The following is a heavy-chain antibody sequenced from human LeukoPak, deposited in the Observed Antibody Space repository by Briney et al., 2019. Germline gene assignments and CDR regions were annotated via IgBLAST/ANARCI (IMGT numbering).Heavy chain of an antibody. CDR3: ARDPSEWELPYTHFDH. D-gene: IGHD1-26*01. Sequence: PGGSLRLSCAASGFIFSSYGMHWVRQAPDKGLEWVAFIRYDGSRKYYADSVKGRFTISRDNAKSSLYLQMNSLRAEDTAVYYCARDPSEWELPYTHFDHWGQGTLVTVSS. CDR1: GFIFSSYG. J-gene: IGHJ4*02. V-gene: IGHV3-30*02. CDR2: IRYDGSRK.